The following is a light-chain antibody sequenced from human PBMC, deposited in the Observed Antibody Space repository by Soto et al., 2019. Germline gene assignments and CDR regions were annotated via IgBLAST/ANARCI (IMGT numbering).Light chain of an antibody. Sequence: IPMTQSPSSLSASVGDRVTITCQASQDISNYLNWYQQKPGKAPKLLIYDASNLETGVPSRFSGRGSGTDFTFTITSLQPEDFATYYCQQNENLPHTVGQGTKLDIK. CDR1: QDISNY. J-gene: IGKJ2*01. V-gene: IGKV1-33*01. CDR2: DAS. CDR3: QQNENLPHT.